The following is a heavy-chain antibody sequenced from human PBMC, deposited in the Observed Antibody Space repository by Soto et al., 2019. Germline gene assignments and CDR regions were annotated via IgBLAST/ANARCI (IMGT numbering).Heavy chain of an antibody. CDR2: IYRGGST. J-gene: IGHJ4*02. CDR1: GFTVSSNY. CDR3: ARSGSWYSFFDY. V-gene: IGHV3-66*01. Sequence: EVQLVESGGGLVQPGGSLRLSCAASGFTVSSNYMSWVRQAPGKGLEWVSVIYRGGSTYYADSVKGRFTISRDNSKNTLYLQMNSLRAEDTAVYYCARSGSWYSFFDYWGQGTLVTVSS. D-gene: IGHD2-15*01.